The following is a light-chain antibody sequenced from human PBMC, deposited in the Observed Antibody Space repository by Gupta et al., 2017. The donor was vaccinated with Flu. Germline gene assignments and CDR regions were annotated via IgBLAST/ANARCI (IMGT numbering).Light chain of an antibody. J-gene: IGKJ4*01. Sequence: DIQMTQSPSTLSASVGDRVTITCRASQSINNWLAWYQQRPGKAPKLLIYRASNLASGVPSRFSGSESGTQFTLTISSLQPDDFATYYCQQHRNYPLTFGGGTKVEIK. CDR3: QQHRNYPLT. CDR2: RAS. V-gene: IGKV1-5*03. CDR1: QSINNW.